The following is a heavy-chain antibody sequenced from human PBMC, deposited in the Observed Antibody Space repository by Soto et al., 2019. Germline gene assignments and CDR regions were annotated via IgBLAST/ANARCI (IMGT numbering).Heavy chain of an antibody. V-gene: IGHV4-30-4*01. Sequence: TLSVTGTVSRGSIRSGDYYWSWIRQPAGKDLEWIGYIEYSGSTYYNPSIKSRVTISVDTSKNQFSLKLSSVTAADTAVYYCAREGYLGLDYWGQGTLVTVSS. D-gene: IGHD5-18*01. CDR2: IEYSGST. J-gene: IGHJ4*02. CDR1: RGSIRSGDYY. CDR3: AREGYLGLDY.